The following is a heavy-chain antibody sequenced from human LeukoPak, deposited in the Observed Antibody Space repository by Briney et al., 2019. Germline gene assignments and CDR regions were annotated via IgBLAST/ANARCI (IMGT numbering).Heavy chain of an antibody. CDR3: AKTMSPYYYDSSGF. D-gene: IGHD3-22*01. V-gene: IGHV3-30*02. CDR2: IRYDGSNK. CDR1: GFTFSSYG. J-gene: IGHJ4*02. Sequence: AGGSLRPSCAASGFTFSSYGMHWVRQAPGKGLEWVAFIRYDGSNKYYADSVKGRFTISRDNPKNTPYLQMNSLRTEDTAVYYCAKTMSPYYYDSSGFWGQGTLVTVSS.